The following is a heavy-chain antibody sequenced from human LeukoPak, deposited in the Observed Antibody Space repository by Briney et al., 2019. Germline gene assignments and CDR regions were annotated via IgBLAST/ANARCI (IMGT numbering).Heavy chain of an antibody. V-gene: IGHV4-39*07. J-gene: IGHJ4*02. CDR1: GGSISSSSYY. D-gene: IGHD3-22*01. CDR2: IYYSGST. Sequence: SETLSLTCTVSGGSISSSSYYWGWIRQPPGKGLEWIGSIYYSGSTNYNPSLKSRVTISVDTSKNQFSLKLSSVTAADTAVYYCARESRSSGYYYLDYWGQGTLVTVSS. CDR3: ARESRSSGYYYLDY.